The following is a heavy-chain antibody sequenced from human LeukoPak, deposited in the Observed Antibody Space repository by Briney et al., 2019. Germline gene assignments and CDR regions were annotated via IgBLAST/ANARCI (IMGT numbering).Heavy chain of an antibody. Sequence: ASVKVSCKASGGTFSSYAISWVRQAPGQGLEWMGRIIPIFGTANYAQKFQGRVTITTDESTSTAYMELSSLRSEDTAVYYCARDRRPYYYDSSGYYYHDAFDIWGQGTMVTVSS. CDR2: IIPIFGTA. CDR3: ARDRRPYYYDSSGYYYHDAFDI. J-gene: IGHJ3*02. V-gene: IGHV1-69*05. CDR1: GGTFSSYA. D-gene: IGHD3-22*01.